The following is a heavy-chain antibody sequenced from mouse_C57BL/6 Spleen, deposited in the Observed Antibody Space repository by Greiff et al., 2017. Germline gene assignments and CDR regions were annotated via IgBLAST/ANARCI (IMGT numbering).Heavy chain of an antibody. CDR1: GYTFTSYG. J-gene: IGHJ4*01. CDR2: IYPRSGNT. D-gene: IGHD2-4*01. CDR3: ARRRYDYDGYAMDY. Sequence: VKLQQSGAELARPGASVKLSCKASGYTFTSYGISWVKQRTGQGLEWIGEIYPRSGNTYYNEKFKGKATLTADKSSSTAYMELRSLTSEDSAVYFCARRRYDYDGYAMDYWGQGTSVTVSS. V-gene: IGHV1-81*01.